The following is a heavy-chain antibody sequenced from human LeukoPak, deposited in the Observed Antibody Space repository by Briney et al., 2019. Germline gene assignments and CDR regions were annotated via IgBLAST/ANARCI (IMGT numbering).Heavy chain of an antibody. J-gene: IGHJ5*02. CDR1: GYTFSDYY. CDR2: IHRDSGGT. D-gene: IGHD4/OR15-4a*01. CDR3: ARERESRGASALDP. Sequence: ASVKVSCKASGYTFSDYYMHWVRQAPGQGLEWMGWIHRDSGGTKYAQKFQGRATITRDTSISTAYMELSRLTSDDTAMYWCARERESRGASALDPWGQGTLVTVSS. V-gene: IGHV1-2*02.